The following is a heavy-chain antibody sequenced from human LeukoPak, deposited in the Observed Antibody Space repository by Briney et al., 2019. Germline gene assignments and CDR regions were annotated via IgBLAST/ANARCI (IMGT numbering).Heavy chain of an antibody. D-gene: IGHD6-6*01. CDR1: GFTFSSYE. V-gene: IGHV3-48*03. Sequence: PGGSLRLSCAASGFTFSSYEMNWVRQAPGKGLEWVSYISSSDSTIYYADSVKGRFTISRDNAKNSLYLQMNSLRAEDTAVYYCAREYSSSSRDFDYWGQGTLVTVSS. CDR2: ISSSDSTI. CDR3: AREYSSSSRDFDY. J-gene: IGHJ4*02.